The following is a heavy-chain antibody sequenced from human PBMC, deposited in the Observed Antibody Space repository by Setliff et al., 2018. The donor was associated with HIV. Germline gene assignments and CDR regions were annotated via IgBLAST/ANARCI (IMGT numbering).Heavy chain of an antibody. CDR2: ISGTGADT. CDR1: GFTFNGYA. J-gene: IGHJ4*02. Sequence: GGSLRLSCVGSGFTFNGYAMTWVRQAPGKGLEWVSSISGTGADTYYADSVKGRFAISRDNSKNTLYLQMNSLRAEDTAVYYCAKTPLYWGQGTLVTVSS. CDR3: AKTPLY. V-gene: IGHV3-23*01.